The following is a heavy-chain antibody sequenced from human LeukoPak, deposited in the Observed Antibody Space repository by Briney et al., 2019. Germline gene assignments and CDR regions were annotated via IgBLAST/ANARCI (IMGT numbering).Heavy chain of an antibody. V-gene: IGHV4-61*02. J-gene: IGHJ6*03. Sequence: KPSETLSLTCTVSGGSISSGSYYWSWIRQPAGKGLEWIGRIYTSGSTNYNPSLKSRVTISVDTSKNQFSLKLSSVTAADTAVYYCARLPRSRGVVVGALYYYYYMDVWAKGPRSPSP. CDR3: ARLPRSRGVVVGALYYYYYMDV. CDR2: IYTSGST. D-gene: IGHD1-26*01. CDR1: GGSISSGSYY.